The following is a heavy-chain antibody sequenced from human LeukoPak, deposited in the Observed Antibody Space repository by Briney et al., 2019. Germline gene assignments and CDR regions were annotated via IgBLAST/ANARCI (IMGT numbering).Heavy chain of an antibody. Sequence: PGGSLRLSCAASGFTFSSYGMHWVRQAPGKGLEWVAFIRYDGSNKYYTNSVKGRFTISRDNSKNTLYLQMNSLRVEDTAIYYCAGAEYYGSSIDYWGQGTLVTVSS. V-gene: IGHV3-30*02. J-gene: IGHJ4*02. CDR2: IRYDGSNK. D-gene: IGHD3-16*01. CDR3: AGAEYYGSSIDY. CDR1: GFTFSSYG.